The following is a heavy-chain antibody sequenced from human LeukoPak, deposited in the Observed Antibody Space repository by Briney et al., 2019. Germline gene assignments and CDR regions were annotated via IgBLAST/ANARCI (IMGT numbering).Heavy chain of an antibody. CDR3: ARDRLGTGDAFDL. J-gene: IGHJ3*01. D-gene: IGHD3-9*01. Sequence: SETLSLTCTVSGGPISSYYWSWIRQPPGKGLEWIGYVYYTGNTNYNPSLKSRVIISVDTSKNQFSLNLNSVTTADTAVYYCARDRLGTGDAFDLWGRGTMVTVSS. CDR2: VYYTGNT. V-gene: IGHV4-59*01. CDR1: GGPISSYY.